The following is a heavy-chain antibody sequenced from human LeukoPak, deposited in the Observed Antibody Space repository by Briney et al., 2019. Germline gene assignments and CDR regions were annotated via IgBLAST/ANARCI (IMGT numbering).Heavy chain of an antibody. V-gene: IGHV3-66*02. Sequence: GGSLRLSCAASGFTVSSNCMSWVRQAPGKGLEWVSVIYSGGSTYYADSVKGRFTISRDNSKNTLYLQMNSLRAEDTAVYYCAREKGSSWYFDYWGQGTLVTVSS. CDR2: IYSGGST. CDR1: GFTVSSNC. J-gene: IGHJ4*02. D-gene: IGHD6-13*01. CDR3: AREKGSSWYFDY.